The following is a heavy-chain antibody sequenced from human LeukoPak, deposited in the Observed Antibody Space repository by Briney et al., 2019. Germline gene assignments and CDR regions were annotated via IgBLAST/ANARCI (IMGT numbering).Heavy chain of an antibody. CDR2: IYYSGST. CDR1: GGSISSSSYY. CDR3: ARHLESSGYYVDY. D-gene: IGHD3-22*01. Sequence: SETLSLTCTVSGGSISSSSYYWGWIRQPPGKGLEWIGSIYYSGSTYYNPSLKSRVTISVDTSKNQFSLKLSSVTAADTAVYYCARHLESSGYYVDYWGQGTQVTVSS. J-gene: IGHJ4*02. V-gene: IGHV4-39*01.